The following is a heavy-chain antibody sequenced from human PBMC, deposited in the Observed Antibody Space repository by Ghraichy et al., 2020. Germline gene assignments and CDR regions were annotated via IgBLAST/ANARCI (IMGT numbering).Heavy chain of an antibody. J-gene: IGHJ4*02. CDR1: GGSFSGYY. CDR3: ARGRYYGSGSYSGPFGS. V-gene: IGHV4-34*01. Sequence: SETLSLTCAVYGGSFSGYYWSWIRQPPGKGLEWIGEINHSGSTNYNPSLKSRVTISVDTSKKQFSLKLRSVTAADTAVYYCARGRYYGSGSYSGPFGSWGQGTLVTVSS. D-gene: IGHD3-10*01. CDR2: INHSGST.